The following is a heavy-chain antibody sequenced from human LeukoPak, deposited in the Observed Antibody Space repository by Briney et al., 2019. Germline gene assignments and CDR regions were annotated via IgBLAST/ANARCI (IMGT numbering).Heavy chain of an antibody. J-gene: IGHJ4*02. V-gene: IGHV4-34*01. CDR1: GGSFSGYY. CDR2: INHSGST. Sequence: SATLSLTCAVYGGSFSGYYWSWIRPPPGKGLEWIGEINHSGSTNYKPSLKSRVTISIDTSKNQFYLKLNSLTAADTAVYYCARGRTVDYWGQETLVTVSS. D-gene: IGHD1-1*01. CDR3: ARGRTVDY.